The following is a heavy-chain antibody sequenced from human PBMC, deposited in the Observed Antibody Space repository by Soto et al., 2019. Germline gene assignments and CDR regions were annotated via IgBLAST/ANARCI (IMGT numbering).Heavy chain of an antibody. V-gene: IGHV4-59*01. D-gene: IGHD3-3*02. CDR2: IYYSGST. CDR3: ARVTFGQHWVDY. CDR1: GGSISSYY. J-gene: IGHJ4*02. Sequence: QVQLQESGPGLVKPSETLSLTCTVSGGSISSYYWSWIRQPPGKGLEWIGYIYYSGSTNYNPSLKSRVTISVDTSKNQFSLKLSSVTAADTAVYYCARVTFGQHWVDYWGQGTLVTVSS.